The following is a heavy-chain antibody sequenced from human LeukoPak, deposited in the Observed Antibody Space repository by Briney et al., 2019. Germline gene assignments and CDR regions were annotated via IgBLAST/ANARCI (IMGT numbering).Heavy chain of an antibody. CDR3: AREFQPLGAYTQGFDY. Sequence: PSETLSLTCTVSGGSISSYYWSGIRHPPGKGLEGGGYIYYSGSTNYNPSLKSRVTISVDTSKNQFSLKLSSVTAADTAVYYCAREFQPLGAYTQGFDYWGQGTLVTVSS. CDR1: GGSISSYY. CDR2: IYYSGST. V-gene: IGHV4-59*01. J-gene: IGHJ4*02. D-gene: IGHD1-14*01.